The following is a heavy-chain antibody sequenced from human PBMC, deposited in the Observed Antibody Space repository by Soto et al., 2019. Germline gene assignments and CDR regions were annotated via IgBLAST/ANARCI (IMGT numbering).Heavy chain of an antibody. D-gene: IGHD1-1*01. CDR3: ATRGGPWIY. CDR1: GGSISSNGCY. J-gene: IGHJ4*02. Sequence: SETLSVTCTVSGGSISSNGCYWGWIRQPPGRGLEWIGYIYYSGSTNYNPALKSRVTVSVDTSKNQFSLKLNSVTAADTAVYYCATRGGPWIYWGQGTLVTVSS. CDR2: IYYSGST. V-gene: IGHV4-61*05.